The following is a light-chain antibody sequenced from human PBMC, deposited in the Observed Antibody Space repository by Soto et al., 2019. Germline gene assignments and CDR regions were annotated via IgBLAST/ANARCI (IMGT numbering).Light chain of an antibody. Sequence: EIVLTQSPGTLSLSPGEGATLSCRTSQSVSSRDLAWYQQKRGQAPRLLIYPTSRRAANIPDRFSGSGSGTDFNLTISRLEPEDFAVYYCQQYGPAPMYTFGQWTRLEIK. CDR2: PTS. CDR3: QQYGPAPMYT. J-gene: IGKJ2*01. CDR1: QSVSSRD. V-gene: IGKV3-20*01.